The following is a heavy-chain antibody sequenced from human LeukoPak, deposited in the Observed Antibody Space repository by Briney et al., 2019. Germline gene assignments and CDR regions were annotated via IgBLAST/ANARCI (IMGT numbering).Heavy chain of an antibody. D-gene: IGHD3-22*01. J-gene: IGHJ1*01. CDR1: GGSFSGYY. V-gene: IGHV4-34*01. CDR3: ARERGRHYYDSSGYYRYFQH. CDR2: INHSGST. Sequence: SETLSLTCAVYGGSFSGYYWSWIRQPPGKGLEGIGEINHSGSTNSNPSLKSRVTISVDTSKNQFSLKLSSVTAADTAVYYCARERGRHYYDSSGYYRYFQHWGQGTLVTVSS.